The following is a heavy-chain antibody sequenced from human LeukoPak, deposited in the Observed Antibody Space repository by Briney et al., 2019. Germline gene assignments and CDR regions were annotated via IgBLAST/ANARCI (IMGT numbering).Heavy chain of an antibody. CDR3: AKRSSGRSGFDY. D-gene: IGHD3-10*01. V-gene: IGHV3-23*01. CDR1: GSTFSNFA. J-gene: IGHJ4*02. Sequence: GGSLRLSCAASGSTFSNFAMTWVRQAPGKGLECVSLISGSGVSTYYADSVKGRFTISRDNSKNTLYLQMNSLRAEDTALYYCAKRSSGRSGFDYWGQGTLVTVSS. CDR2: ISGSGVST.